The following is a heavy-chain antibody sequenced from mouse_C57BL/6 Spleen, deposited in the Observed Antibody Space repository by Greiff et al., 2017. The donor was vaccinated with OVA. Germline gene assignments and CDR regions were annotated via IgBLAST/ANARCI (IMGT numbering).Heavy chain of an antibody. D-gene: IGHD1-1*01. CDR1: GFSLSTSGMG. CDR2: IYWDDDK. CDR3: ARRDGYWYFDV. J-gene: IGHJ1*03. V-gene: IGHV8-12*01. Sequence: QVTLKECGPGILQSSQTLSLTCSFSGFSLSTSGMGVSWIRQPSGKGLEWLAHIYWDDDKRYNPSLKSRLTISKDTSRNQVFLKITSVDTADTATYYCARRDGYWYFDVWGTGTTVTVSS.